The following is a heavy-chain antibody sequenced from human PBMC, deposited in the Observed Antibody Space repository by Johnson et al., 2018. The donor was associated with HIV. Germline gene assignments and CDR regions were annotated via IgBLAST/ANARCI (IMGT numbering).Heavy chain of an antibody. CDR1: GFTFSGSA. J-gene: IGHJ3*02. CDR3: TKVVGYCSGGNCYTPGDI. CDR2: IRGEANNYAT. V-gene: IGHV3-73*01. D-gene: IGHD2-15*01. Sequence: EVQLVESGGGLVQPGGSLKLSCGASGFTFSGSALHWVRQPSGKGLEWVGHIRGEANNYATGYAASTKGRFTISRDDSKNTAYLQMNSLKTEDTAVYYCTKVVGYCSGGNCYTPGDIWGRGTLVTVSS.